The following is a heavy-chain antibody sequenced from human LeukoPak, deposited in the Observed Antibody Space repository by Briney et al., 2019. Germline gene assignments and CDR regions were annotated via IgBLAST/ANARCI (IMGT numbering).Heavy chain of an antibody. CDR2: ISPYNGNT. Sequence: ASVKVSCKATGYSVNNYGMSWVRQAPGQGLEWMGWISPYNGNTKYIEKLQGRVTMTTDTSTSTAYMELRSLTSDDTAVYYCAREKYCSGGSCFSLGLHGRSTHNYYGLDVWGQGTTVTVSS. CDR1: GYSVNNYG. V-gene: IGHV1-18*01. CDR3: AREKYCSGGSCFSLGLHGRSTHNYYGLDV. J-gene: IGHJ6*02. D-gene: IGHD2-15*01.